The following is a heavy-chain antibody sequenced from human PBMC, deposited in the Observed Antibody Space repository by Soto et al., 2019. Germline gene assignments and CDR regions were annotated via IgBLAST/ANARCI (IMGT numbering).Heavy chain of an antibody. CDR2: IIPIFGTA. CDR3: ARVRGHGSGGSCYQTDGFDP. J-gene: IGHJ5*02. V-gene: IGHV1-69*12. D-gene: IGHD2-15*01. CDR1: GGTFSSYA. Sequence: QVQLVQSGAEVKKPGSSVKVSCKASGGTFSSYAISWVRQAPGQGLEWMGGIIPIFGTANYAQKFQGRVTMTADESTSTAYMDLSSLRSEDTAVYYCARVRGHGSGGSCYQTDGFDPWGQGTLVTVSS.